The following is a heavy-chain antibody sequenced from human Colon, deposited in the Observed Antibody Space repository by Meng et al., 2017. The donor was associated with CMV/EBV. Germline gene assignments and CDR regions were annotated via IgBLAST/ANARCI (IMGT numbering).Heavy chain of an antibody. D-gene: IGHD1-14*01. J-gene: IGHJ6*02. V-gene: IGHV1-46*01. Sequence: ASVKVSCKASGYTFTTYYIHWVRQAPGQGLEWMGVINASGGSTMFAQKFQGRVTLTRDTSTSTVYTEVSSLRSEDTATYYCARGAVGNSRRPYYATDVWGQGTTVTVSS. CDR1: GYTFTTYY. CDR2: INASGGST. CDR3: ARGAVGNSRRPYYATDV.